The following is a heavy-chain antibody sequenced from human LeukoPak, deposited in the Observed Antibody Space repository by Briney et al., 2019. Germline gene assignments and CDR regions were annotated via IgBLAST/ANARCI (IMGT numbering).Heavy chain of an antibody. J-gene: IGHJ3*02. Sequence: PGGSLRLSCAASGFTFSSYSMNWVRQAPGKGLEWVAVIWYGGSNKYHADSVKGRFTISRDNSKNTLYLQMNSLRAEDTAVYYCATEGGVVPAAKDAFDIWGQGTMVTVSS. CDR1: GFTFSSYS. CDR3: ATEGGVVPAAKDAFDI. CDR2: IWYGGSNK. V-gene: IGHV3-33*08. D-gene: IGHD2-2*01.